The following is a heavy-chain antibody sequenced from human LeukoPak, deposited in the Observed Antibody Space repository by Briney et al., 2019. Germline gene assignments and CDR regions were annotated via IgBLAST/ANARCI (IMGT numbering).Heavy chain of an antibody. CDR3: ARDLGWDNITSFHF. V-gene: IGHV3-66*02. Sequence: GQYLRLSWVACGFSTYSNYMSWVRQHPGKGLEWVSVVYSGGSTNHAESVRGRFIVSRDLSRNTIYLQMNDLRPEDTAVYYCARDLGWDNITSFHFWGQGVLVTVSS. CDR1: GFSTYSNY. J-gene: IGHJ4*02. D-gene: IGHD1-26*01. CDR2: VYSGGST.